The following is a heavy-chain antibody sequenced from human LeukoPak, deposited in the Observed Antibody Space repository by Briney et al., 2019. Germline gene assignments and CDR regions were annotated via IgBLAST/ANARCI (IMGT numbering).Heavy chain of an antibody. CDR3: ARQSTSNWYLEY. J-gene: IGHJ4*01. D-gene: IGHD2-2*01. V-gene: IGHV4-59*08. CDR2: IYYTGST. Sequence: SETLSLTCSVSGGSISSYYWSWIRQPPGKGLEWIGYIYYTGSTNYNPSLKSRVTISVDTSTNQFSLKLSSVTAAETAVYYCARQSTSNWYLEYWGHGTLVTVSS. CDR1: GGSISSYY.